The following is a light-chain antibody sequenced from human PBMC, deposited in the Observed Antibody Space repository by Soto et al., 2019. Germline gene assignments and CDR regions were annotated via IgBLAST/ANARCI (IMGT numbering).Light chain of an antibody. J-gene: IGKJ1*01. CDR1: ESIANW. V-gene: IGKV1-5*01. CDR3: QQYHTDWT. Sequence: DIQMTQSPSTLYASVGDTVTITCRASESIANWLAWYQQKPGKAPKLLIFAASTLIRGVPSRFSGRGSGTEFTLTSSSLQVDDYATFYCQQYHTDWTFGQGTKVEIK. CDR2: AAS.